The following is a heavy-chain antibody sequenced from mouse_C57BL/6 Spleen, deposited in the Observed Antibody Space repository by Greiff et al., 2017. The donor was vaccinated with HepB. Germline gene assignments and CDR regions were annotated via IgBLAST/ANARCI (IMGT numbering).Heavy chain of an antibody. Sequence: EVQLVESGGGLVKPGGSLKLSCAASGFTFSDYGMHWVRQAPEKGLEWVAYISSGSSTIYYADTVKGRFTISRDNAKNTLFLQMTSLRSEDTAKYYCARMDDYYAMDYWGQGTSVTVSS. CDR3: ARMDDYYAMDY. V-gene: IGHV5-17*01. CDR2: ISSGSSTI. J-gene: IGHJ4*01. CDR1: GFTFSDYG.